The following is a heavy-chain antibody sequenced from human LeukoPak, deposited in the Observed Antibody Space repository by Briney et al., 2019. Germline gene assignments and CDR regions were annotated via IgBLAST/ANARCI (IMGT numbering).Heavy chain of an antibody. CDR3: AREWSYGDYYDY. V-gene: IGHV1-2*06. CDR1: GYTFTGYY. CDR2: INPNSGGT. Sequence: ASVNVSCKASGYTFTGYYIHWVRQAPGQGLEWMGRINPNSGGTNYVQKFQGRVTMTRDTSISTAYMELSRLTSDDTAVYYCAREWSYGDYYDYWGQGTLVTVSS. J-gene: IGHJ4*02. D-gene: IGHD4-17*01.